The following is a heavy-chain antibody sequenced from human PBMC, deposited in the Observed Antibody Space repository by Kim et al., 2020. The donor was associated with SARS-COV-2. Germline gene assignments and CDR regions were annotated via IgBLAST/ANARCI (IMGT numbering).Heavy chain of an antibody. CDR2: ISYDGSNK. J-gene: IGHJ5*02. Sequence: GSLRLSCAASGFTFSSYAMHWVRQAPGKGLEWVAVISYDGSNKYYADSVKGRFTISRDNSKNTLYLQMNSLRAEDTAVYYCARDGSGWSGWFDPWGQGT. D-gene: IGHD6-19*01. CDR3: ARDGSGWSGWFDP. V-gene: IGHV3-30*04. CDR1: GFTFSSYA.